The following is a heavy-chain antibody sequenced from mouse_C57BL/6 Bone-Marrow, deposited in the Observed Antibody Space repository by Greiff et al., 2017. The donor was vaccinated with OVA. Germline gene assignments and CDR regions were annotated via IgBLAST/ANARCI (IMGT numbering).Heavy chain of an antibody. D-gene: IGHD2-3*01. Sequence: QVQLQQPGAELVRPGSSVTLSCKASGYTFTSYWMHWVKQRPIQGLEWIGNIDPSDSETHYNQKFKDKATLTVDKSSSTAYMQLSSLTSEDSAVYYCARDDGYSDFDYWGQGTTLTVSS. V-gene: IGHV1-52*01. CDR1: GYTFTSYW. CDR3: ARDDGYSDFDY. J-gene: IGHJ2*01. CDR2: IDPSDSET.